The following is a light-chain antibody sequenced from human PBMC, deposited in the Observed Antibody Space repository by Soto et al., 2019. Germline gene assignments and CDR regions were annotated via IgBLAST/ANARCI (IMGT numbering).Light chain of an antibody. J-gene: IGKJ5*01. V-gene: IGKV1-12*01. CDR2: TGS. Sequence: DIQITQSPSYVSASVRDRVTITCRASQGIKNWLAWYQQKKGKAPNILIYTGSSLQSGVPSRFRGSGSGTDFTLTINSLQPEDFETYYCQQAASFPITFGQGTRLEIK. CDR3: QQAASFPIT. CDR1: QGIKNW.